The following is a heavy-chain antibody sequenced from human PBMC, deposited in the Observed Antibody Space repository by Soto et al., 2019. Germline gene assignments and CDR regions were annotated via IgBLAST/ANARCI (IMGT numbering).Heavy chain of an antibody. V-gene: IGHV3-7*03. CDR1: GFTFSMYS. CDR2: IPQDGVDG. CDR3: ARDHLILPAHDFFYGSDV. J-gene: IGHJ6*02. D-gene: IGHD2-21*02. Sequence: GGSLRLSCEVSGFTFSMYSMSWVRQSPGKGLEWVAKIPQDGVDGHYADSVKGRFIISRDNGKNSLHLQLNNLRAEDTAVYYCARDHLILPAHDFFYGSDVWGRGATVTV.